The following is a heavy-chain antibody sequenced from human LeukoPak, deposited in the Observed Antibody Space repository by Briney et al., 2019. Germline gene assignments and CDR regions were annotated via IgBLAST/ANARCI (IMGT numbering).Heavy chain of an antibody. CDR1: GFTVSTNY. CDR2: IYSGGST. J-gene: IGHJ4*02. D-gene: IGHD5-12*01. V-gene: IGHV3-53*01. CDR3: ARGRSYSGYDYQFDY. Sequence: GGSLRLSCAASGFTVSTNYMNWVRQAPGKGLEWVSVIYSGGSTYYADSVKGRFTISRDNSKNALYLEMNSLRAEDTAVYYCARGRSYSGYDYQFDYWGQGTLVTVSS.